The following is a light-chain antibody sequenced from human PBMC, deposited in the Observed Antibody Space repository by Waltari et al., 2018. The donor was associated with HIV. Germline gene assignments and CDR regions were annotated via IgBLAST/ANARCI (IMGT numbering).Light chain of an antibody. J-gene: IGLJ3*02. V-gene: IGLV2-14*03. CDR3: SSYSTNTNNSPWV. CDR1: TSDVGTYNY. CDR2: DVS. Sequence: QSALAQPASVSGSPGQSITISCTGTTSDVGTYNYVTWYHQHPGKGHKPVLFDVSHRPSGISERFSGARTGNTASLTIAGLRAEDEADYCCSSYSTNTNNSPWVFGGGTKVTVL.